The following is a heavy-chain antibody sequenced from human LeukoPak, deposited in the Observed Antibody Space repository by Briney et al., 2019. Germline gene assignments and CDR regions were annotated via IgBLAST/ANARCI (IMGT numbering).Heavy chain of an antibody. J-gene: IGHJ4*02. CDR2: IKSDGSTT. Sequence: GGSLRLSCAASGFTFSSYWMYWVRQAPGKGLVWVSRIKSDGSTTTYADSVKGRFTISRDNARNTLYLQMNSLRAEDTAVYYCARVVDTHFDYWGQGTLVTVSS. D-gene: IGHD5-18*01. V-gene: IGHV3-74*01. CDR3: ARVVDTHFDY. CDR1: GFTFSSYW.